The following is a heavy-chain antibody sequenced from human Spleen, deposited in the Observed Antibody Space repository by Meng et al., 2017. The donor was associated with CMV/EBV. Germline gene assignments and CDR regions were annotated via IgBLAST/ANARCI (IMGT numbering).Heavy chain of an antibody. V-gene: IGHV1-18*01. J-gene: IGHJ4*02. CDR1: GYNFTSYG. Sequence: YCKASGYNFTSYGISWVRQAPGQALEWMGWISAYNGNTNYAQKLRGRVTMTTDTSTSTAYMELRSLRSDDTAVYYCAREREAVADYWGQGTLVTVSS. D-gene: IGHD6-19*01. CDR3: AREREAVADY. CDR2: ISAYNGNT.